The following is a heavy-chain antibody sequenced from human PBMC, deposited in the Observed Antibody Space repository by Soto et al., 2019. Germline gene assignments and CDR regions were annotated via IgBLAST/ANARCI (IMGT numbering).Heavy chain of an antibody. Sequence: VECLILSWAASGFIFNNYWMHWVRQAPGKGLEWVSSIISSSSYIYYADSVKGRFTISRDNAKNSLYLQMNSLRAEDTAVYYCARDVAVVVVAATPGYYGMDVWGQGTTVTVSS. V-gene: IGHV3-21*01. D-gene: IGHD2-15*01. CDR3: ARDVAVVVVAATPGYYGMDV. CDR1: GFIFNNYW. CDR2: IISSSSYI. J-gene: IGHJ6*02.